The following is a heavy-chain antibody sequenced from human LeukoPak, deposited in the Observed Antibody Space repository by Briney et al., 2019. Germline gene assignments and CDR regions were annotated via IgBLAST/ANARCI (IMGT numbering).Heavy chain of an antibody. V-gene: IGHV3-23*01. Sequence: GGSLRLSCVASGFTFSNYAMTCVRQAPGKGLEWVSSITGSGGSTYYADSVKGRFTISRDNPKNTLYLQMSSLRAEDTAVYYCAEDKGDFWSGHHYWGQGTLVTVSS. CDR2: ITGSGGST. CDR3: AEDKGDFWSGHHY. CDR1: GFTFSNYA. D-gene: IGHD3-3*01. J-gene: IGHJ4*02.